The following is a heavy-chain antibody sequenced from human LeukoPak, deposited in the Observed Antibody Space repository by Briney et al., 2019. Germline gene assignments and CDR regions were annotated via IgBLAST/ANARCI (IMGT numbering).Heavy chain of an antibody. J-gene: IGHJ4*02. CDR3: ARLVYNGSGIYHYFDY. CDR2: VHHSGRT. V-gene: IGHV4-38-2*01. CDR1: GYSISSGYY. Sequence: SETLSLTCAVSGYSISSGYYWGWIRKPPGKGLEWIGSVHHSGRTYSNPSLKSRVTISVDTSENQFSLKLSSVTAADTAVYYCARLVYNGSGIYHYFDYWGQGILVTVSS. D-gene: IGHD3-10*01.